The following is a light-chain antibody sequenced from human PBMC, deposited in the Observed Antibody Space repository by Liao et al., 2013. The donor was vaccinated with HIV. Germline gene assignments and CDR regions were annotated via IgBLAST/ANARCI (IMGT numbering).Light chain of an antibody. V-gene: IGLV3-21*01. CDR2: FDR. CDR1: KIGTKS. Sequence: SYVLTQPPSVSVAPGQTASIPCGGDKIGTKSVHWYQQRPGQAPMLVISFDRDRPSGIPERFSGSNSGNTATLTISGTQAMDEADYYCQAWDSSTAYVFGAGTKVTVL. J-gene: IGLJ1*01. CDR3: QAWDSSTAYV.